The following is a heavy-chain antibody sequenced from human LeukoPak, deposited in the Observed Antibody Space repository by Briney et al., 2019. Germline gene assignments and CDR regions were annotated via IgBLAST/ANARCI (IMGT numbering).Heavy chain of an antibody. Sequence: GGSLRLSCAASGFTFDDYGMSWVRQAPGKGLEWVSGINWNGGSTGYADSVKGRFTISRDNAKNSLYLQMNSLRAEDTALYHCARTDSSSWLDAFDIWGQGTMVTVSS. CDR2: INWNGGST. CDR1: GFTFDDYG. CDR3: ARTDSSSWLDAFDI. V-gene: IGHV3-20*01. J-gene: IGHJ3*02. D-gene: IGHD6-13*01.